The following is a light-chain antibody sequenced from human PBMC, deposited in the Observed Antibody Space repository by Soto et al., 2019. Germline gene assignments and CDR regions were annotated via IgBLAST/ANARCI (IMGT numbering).Light chain of an antibody. CDR1: STDVGAYNY. J-gene: IGLJ3*02. CDR2: EVG. V-gene: IGLV2-14*01. Sequence: QSALTQPASVSGSPGQSITIPCTGASTDVGAYNYVSWYQQHPGTAPKLIIYEVGNRPSGVSDRFSGSKSGNSASLTISGLQAEDEADYYCSSFTTRSTWVFGGGTKLTVL. CDR3: SSFTTRSTWV.